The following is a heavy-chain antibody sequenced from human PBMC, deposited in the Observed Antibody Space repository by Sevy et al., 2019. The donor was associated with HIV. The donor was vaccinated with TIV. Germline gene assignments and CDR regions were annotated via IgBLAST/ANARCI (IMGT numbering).Heavy chain of an antibody. CDR2: IKQDGSEK. J-gene: IGHJ4*02. CDR1: EFTFSSYW. CDR3: AREGDAGFDF. V-gene: IGHV3-7*01. Sequence: GGSLRLSCAASEFTFSSYWMTWVRQAPGKGLEWVANIKQDGSEKYYVDSVKGRFTISRDNAKNSLYLQMNSLRAEDTAVYYCAREGDAGFDFWGQRTLVTVSS.